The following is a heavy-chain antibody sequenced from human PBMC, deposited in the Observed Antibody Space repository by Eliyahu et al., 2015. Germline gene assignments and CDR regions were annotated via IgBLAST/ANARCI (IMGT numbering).Heavy chain of an antibody. CDR3: ARGGYTLVDY. Sequence: EVQLVESGGGLVQPGGSLRLSCAASGFTFSSYWMHWVRQAPGKGLVWVSRINSDGSSTTYADSVKXGFTISRDNAKNTLYLQMNSLRAEDTAVYYCARGGYTLVDYWGQGTLVTVSS. D-gene: IGHD5-18*01. CDR2: INSDGSST. J-gene: IGHJ4*02. CDR1: GFTFSSYW. V-gene: IGHV3-74*01.